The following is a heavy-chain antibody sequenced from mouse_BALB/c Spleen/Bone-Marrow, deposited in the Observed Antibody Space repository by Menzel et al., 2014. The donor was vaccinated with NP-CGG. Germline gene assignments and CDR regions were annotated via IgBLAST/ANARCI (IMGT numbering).Heavy chain of an antibody. D-gene: IGHD4-1*01. Sequence: VQLVESGAELVRPGTSVKVSCKASGYAFTIYLIEWIKQRPGQGLEWIGVINPGSGGSNYNEKFKGKATLTADKSSSTAYMQLSNLTSDDSAVCFCARLGRDYFDYWGQGTTLTVSS. J-gene: IGHJ2*01. CDR3: ARLGRDYFDY. CDR2: INPGSGGS. CDR1: GYAFTIYL. V-gene: IGHV1-54*01.